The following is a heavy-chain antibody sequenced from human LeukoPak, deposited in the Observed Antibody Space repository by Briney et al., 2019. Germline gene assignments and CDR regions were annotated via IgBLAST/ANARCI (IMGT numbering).Heavy chain of an antibody. CDR3: ARHGSTTTSRILPYYFDY. J-gene: IGHJ4*02. V-gene: IGHV4-59*08. D-gene: IGHD2/OR15-2a*01. CDR2: IYYTGST. CDR1: GGSISTYY. Sequence: SETLSLTCTASGGSISTYYWSWIRQPPGKGLEWIGSIYYTGSTNYNPSLKSRVTISIDTSKNQFSLRRSSVAAADTAVYYCARHGSTTTSRILPYYFDYWGQETLVTVSS.